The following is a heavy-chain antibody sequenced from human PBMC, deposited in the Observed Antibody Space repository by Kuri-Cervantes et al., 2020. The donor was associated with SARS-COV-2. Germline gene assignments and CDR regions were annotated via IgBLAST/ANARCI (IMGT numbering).Heavy chain of an antibody. CDR1: GGSISSGDYY. CDR3: ARAPSFDP. J-gene: IGHJ5*02. CDR2: IYYSGST. Sequence: SCTVSGGSISSGDYYWSWIRQPPGKGLEWIGYIYYSGSTYYNPSLKSRVTISVDTSKNQFTLKLSSVTAADTAVYYCARAPSFDPWGQGTLVTVSS. V-gene: IGHV4-30-4*01.